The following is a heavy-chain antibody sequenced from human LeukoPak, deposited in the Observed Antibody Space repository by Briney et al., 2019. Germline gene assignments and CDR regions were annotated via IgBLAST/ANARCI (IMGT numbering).Heavy chain of an antibody. CDR1: GFTFSSYV. V-gene: IGHV3-23*01. CDR3: AKGSKGTYDY. Sequence: GGSLRLSCVASGFTFSSYVMTWVRQAPGKGLEWVSSIIGNGDSTYYADSVKGRFTISRDNSKNTLYLQMNSLRAEDTAIYYCAKGSKGTYDYWGQGTLVTVS. J-gene: IGHJ4*02. CDR2: IIGNGDST.